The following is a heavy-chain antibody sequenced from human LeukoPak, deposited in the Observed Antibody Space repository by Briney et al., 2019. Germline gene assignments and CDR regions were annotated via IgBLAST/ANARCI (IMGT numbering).Heavy chain of an antibody. D-gene: IGHD6-13*01. CDR2: ICYDGSNK. Sequence: GGSLRLSCAASGFTFSSYGMHWVRQAPGKGLEWVAGICYDGSNKYYADSVKGRFTISRDNSKNSLYLQMNSLRAEDTALYFCARASGIAARSYYVDLWGQGTLVTVSS. J-gene: IGHJ4*02. V-gene: IGHV3-33*01. CDR1: GFTFSSYG. CDR3: ARASGIAARSYYVDL.